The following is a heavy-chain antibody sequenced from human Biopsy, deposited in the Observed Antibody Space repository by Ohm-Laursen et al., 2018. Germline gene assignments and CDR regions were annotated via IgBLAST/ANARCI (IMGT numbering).Heavy chain of an antibody. V-gene: IGHV4-31*01. J-gene: IGHJ2*01. CDR3: ARGVAHYDGSGFPLAGYWYFDL. CDR1: GGSIGGGEYY. CDR2: ISYSGTT. Sequence: TLSLTCTVSGGSIGGGEYYWNWIRQHPGKGLEWIGLISYSGTTFYNPPLESLLTISIDTSKNHFSLNLRSVTAADTAVYYCARGVAHYDGSGFPLAGYWYFDLWGRGTLVTVSS. D-gene: IGHD3-22*01.